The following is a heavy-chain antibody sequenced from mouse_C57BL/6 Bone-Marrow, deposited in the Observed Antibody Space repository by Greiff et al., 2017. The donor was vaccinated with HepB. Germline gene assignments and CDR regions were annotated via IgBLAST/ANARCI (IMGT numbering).Heavy chain of an antibody. J-gene: IGHJ2*01. V-gene: IGHV1-42*01. CDR1: GYSFTGYY. Sequence: VQLQQSGPELVKPGASVKISCKASGYSFTGYYMNWVKQSPEKSLEWIGEINPNSGSTNYNEKFKSKATLTVDKSSSTAYMQLSSLTSEDSAVYYCARWGYGSSCWSDYWGQGTTLTVSS. CDR3: ARWGYGSSCWSDY. CDR2: INPNSGST. D-gene: IGHD1-1*01.